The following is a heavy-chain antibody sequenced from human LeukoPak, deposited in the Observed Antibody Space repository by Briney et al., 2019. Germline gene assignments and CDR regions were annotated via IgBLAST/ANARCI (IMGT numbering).Heavy chain of an antibody. J-gene: IGHJ4*02. CDR1: GFTFSSYW. CDR2: INTDGSST. CDR3: AREGVLGSSWHFDY. V-gene: IGHV3-74*01. D-gene: IGHD6-13*01. Sequence: PGGSLRLSCAASGFTFSSYWMYWVRQAPGKGLVWVSRINTDGSSTSYADSVKGRFTISRDNAKNTLYLQMNSLRAEDTAVYYCAREGVLGSSWHFDYWGQGTLVTVSS.